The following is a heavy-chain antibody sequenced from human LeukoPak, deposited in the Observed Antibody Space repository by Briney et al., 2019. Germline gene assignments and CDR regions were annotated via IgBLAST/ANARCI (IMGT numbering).Heavy chain of an antibody. V-gene: IGHV1-18*01. CDR3: ARDGWDYVWGSYRPFDY. CDR2: ISAYNGNT. J-gene: IGHJ4*02. CDR1: GYTFTSHG. Sequence: GASVKVSCKASGYTFTSHGISWVRQAPGQGLEWMGWISAYNGNTNYAQKLQGRVTMTTDTSTSTAYMELRSLRPDDTAVYYCARDGWDYVWGSYRPFDYWGQGTLVTVSS. D-gene: IGHD3-16*02.